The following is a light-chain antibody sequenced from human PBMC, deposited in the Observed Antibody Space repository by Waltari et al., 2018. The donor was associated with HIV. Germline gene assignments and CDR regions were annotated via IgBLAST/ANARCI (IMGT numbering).Light chain of an antibody. CDR1: SSNVFSNY. V-gene: IGLV1-47*01. Sequence: QSVLTLPPSASRTPGQRVTIYCSARSSNVFSNYVDWYKQLPGTAPDLVISPNNQRPSGVPDRFAGSKSGTSASLAISGLRSEDEADYYCVGWDASLSAYVFGTGTKVTIL. CDR2: PNN. J-gene: IGLJ1*01. CDR3: VGWDASLSAYV.